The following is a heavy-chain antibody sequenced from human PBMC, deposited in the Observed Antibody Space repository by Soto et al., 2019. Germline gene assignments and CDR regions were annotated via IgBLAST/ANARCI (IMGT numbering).Heavy chain of an antibody. CDR1: GFTFDDYA. CDR3: AKDLWSVVVSPSDY. J-gene: IGHJ4*02. CDR2: ISGSGGST. D-gene: IGHD3-22*01. V-gene: IGHV3-23*01. Sequence: PGGSLRLSCVASGFTFDDYAMHWVRQAPGKGLEWVSAISGSGGSTYYADSVKGRFTISRDNSKNTLYLQMNSLRAEDTAVYYCAKDLWSVVVSPSDYWGQGTLVTVSS.